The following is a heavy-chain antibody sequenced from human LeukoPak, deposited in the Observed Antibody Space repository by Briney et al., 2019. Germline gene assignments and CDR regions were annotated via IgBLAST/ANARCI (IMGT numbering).Heavy chain of an antibody. CDR3: ARGDASMATGFNY. Sequence: GESLKISCQTSGFTFTNYWIGWVRQMPGKGLEWMGIIYPGDSGTKYSPSFRGQVTMSADKSTSTAYLQRGSLKASDTAMYFCARGDASMATGFNYWGQGTLVTVSS. V-gene: IGHV5-51*01. D-gene: IGHD6-6*01. J-gene: IGHJ4*01. CDR2: IYPGDSGT. CDR1: GFTFTNYW.